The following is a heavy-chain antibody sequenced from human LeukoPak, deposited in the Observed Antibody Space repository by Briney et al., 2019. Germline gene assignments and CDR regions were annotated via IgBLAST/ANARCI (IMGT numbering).Heavy chain of an antibody. V-gene: IGHV6-1*01. CDR3: ARRLTQYDCFDP. CDR2: TYYRSTWYN. D-gene: IGHD2-2*01. J-gene: IGHJ5*02. Sequence: SQTLSLTCAISGDSFSSNSVTWNWLRQSPSRGLEWLGRTYYRSTWYNDYAVSVRGRITVNPDTSKNQFSLHLNSVTPEDTAVYYCARRLTQYDCFDPWGQGILVTVSP. CDR1: GDSFSSNSVT.